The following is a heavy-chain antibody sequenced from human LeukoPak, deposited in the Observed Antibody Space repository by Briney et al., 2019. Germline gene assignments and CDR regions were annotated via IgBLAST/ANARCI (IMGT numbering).Heavy chain of an antibody. D-gene: IGHD2-2*01. Sequence: ASVKVSCKASGYSFTSNYIHWVRQAPGQGLEWMGMIYPRDGSTSYAQKFQGRVTMTRNTSISTAYMELSSLRSEDTAVYYCARGSYFCTSCSQNWFDPWGQGTLVTVSS. CDR1: GYSFTSNY. CDR2: IYPRDGST. CDR3: ARGSYFCTSCSQNWFDP. J-gene: IGHJ5*02. V-gene: IGHV1-46*01.